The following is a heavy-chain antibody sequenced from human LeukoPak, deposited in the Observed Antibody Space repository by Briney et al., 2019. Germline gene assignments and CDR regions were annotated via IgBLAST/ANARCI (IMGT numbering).Heavy chain of an antibody. D-gene: IGHD6-19*01. Sequence: GGSLRLSCAASGFTFSSYEMNWVRQAPGKGLEWVSSISSSSSYIYYADSVKGRVTISRDNAKNSYYLEMNSLVAEDTAVYYCARDPIAVVGGGSFDYWGQGILVTVSS. CDR2: ISSSSSYI. J-gene: IGHJ4*02. CDR3: ARDPIAVVGGGSFDY. CDR1: GFTFSSYE. V-gene: IGHV3-21*01.